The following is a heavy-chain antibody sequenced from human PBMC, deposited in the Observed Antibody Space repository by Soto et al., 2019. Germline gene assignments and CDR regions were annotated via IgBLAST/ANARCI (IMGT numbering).Heavy chain of an antibody. CDR3: ARDFYPINYDILTGYHDY. V-gene: IGHV3-30-3*01. D-gene: IGHD3-9*01. J-gene: IGHJ4*02. Sequence: PGGSLRLSCAASGFTFSSYAMHWVRQAPGKGLEWVAVISYDGSNKYYADSVKGRFTISRDNSKNTLYLQMNSLRAEDTAVYYCARDFYPINYDILTGYHDYWGQGTLVTVSS. CDR2: ISYDGSNK. CDR1: GFTFSSYA.